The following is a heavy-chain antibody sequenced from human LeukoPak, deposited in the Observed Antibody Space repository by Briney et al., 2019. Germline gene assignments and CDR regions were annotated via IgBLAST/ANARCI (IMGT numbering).Heavy chain of an antibody. CDR2: IIPILGIA. CDR1: GGTFSSYT. V-gene: IGHV1-69*02. CDR3: ARAVGATNYYYYGMDV. J-gene: IGHJ6*02. D-gene: IGHD1-26*01. Sequence: ASVKVSCKASGGTFSSYTISWVRQAPGQGLEWMGRIIPILGIANYAQKFQGRATITADKSTSTAYMELSSLRSEDTAVYYCARAVGATNYYYYGMDVWGQGTTVTVSS.